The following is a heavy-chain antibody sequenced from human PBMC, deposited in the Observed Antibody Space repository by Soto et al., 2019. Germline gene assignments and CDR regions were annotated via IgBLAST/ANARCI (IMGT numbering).Heavy chain of an antibody. CDR3: ARDDYGGNTYGMGV. CDR2: IYYSGST. J-gene: IGHJ6*02. D-gene: IGHD4-17*01. CDR1: GGSISSGGYY. Sequence: SETLSLTCTVSGGSISSGGYYWSWIRQHPGKGLEWIGYIYYSGSTYYNPSLKSRVTISVDTSKNQFSLKLSSVTAADTAVYYCARDDYGGNTYGMGVWGQGTTVTVSS. V-gene: IGHV4-31*03.